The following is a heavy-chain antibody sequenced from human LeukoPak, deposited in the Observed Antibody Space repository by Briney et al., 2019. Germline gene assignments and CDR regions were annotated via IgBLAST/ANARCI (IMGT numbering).Heavy chain of an antibody. Sequence: GGSLRLSCAASGFTFSSYSMNWVRQAPGKGLEWVSSISSSSSYIYYADSVKGRFTISRDNAKNSLYLQMNSLRAEDTAVYYCARVFSSGWIVDYWGQGTLVTVSS. CDR3: ARVFSSGWIVDY. CDR2: ISSSSSYI. V-gene: IGHV3-21*01. CDR1: GFTFSSYS. D-gene: IGHD6-19*01. J-gene: IGHJ4*02.